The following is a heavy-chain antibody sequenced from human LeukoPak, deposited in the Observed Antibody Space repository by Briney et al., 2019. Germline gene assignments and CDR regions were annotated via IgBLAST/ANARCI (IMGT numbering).Heavy chain of an antibody. CDR1: GGTFSSYA. J-gene: IGHJ4*02. D-gene: IGHD2-2*01. V-gene: IGHV1-69*05. CDR3: AREARGIVVVPAVIHRFDY. Sequence: SVKVSCKASGGTFSSYAISWVRQAPGQGLEWMGRIIPIFGTANYAQKFQGRVTITTDESTSTAYMELSSLRSEDTAVYYCAREARGIVVVPAVIHRFDYWGQGTLVTVSS. CDR2: IIPIFGTA.